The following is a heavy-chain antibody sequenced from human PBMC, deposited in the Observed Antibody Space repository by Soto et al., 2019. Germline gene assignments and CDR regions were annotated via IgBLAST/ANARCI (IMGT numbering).Heavy chain of an antibody. Sequence: SETLSLTCTVSGGSISSSSYYWGWIRQPPGKGLEWIGSIYYSGSTYYNPSLKSRVTISVDTSKNQFSLKLSSVTAADTAVYYCARHNDYGYYYYGMDVWGQGTTVTVSS. J-gene: IGHJ6*02. V-gene: IGHV4-39*01. CDR1: GGSISSSSYY. CDR3: ARHNDYGYYYYGMDV. CDR2: IYYSGST. D-gene: IGHD4-17*01.